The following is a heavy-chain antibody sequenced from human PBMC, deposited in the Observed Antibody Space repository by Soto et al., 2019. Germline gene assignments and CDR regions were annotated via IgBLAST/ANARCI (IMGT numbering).Heavy chain of an antibody. CDR2: IKSKTDGGTT. D-gene: IGHD3-22*01. J-gene: IGHJ4*02. V-gene: IGHV3-15*07. CDR1: GFTFSNAC. CDR3: TTDLGYYDSSGYYNPETPSPRFKDY. Sequence: PGGSLRLSCAASGFTFSNACMNWVRQAPGKGLEWVGRIKSKTDGGTTDYAAPVKGRFTISRDDSKNTLYLQMNSLKTEDTAVYYCTTDLGYYDSSGYYNPETPSPRFKDYWGQGTLVTVSS.